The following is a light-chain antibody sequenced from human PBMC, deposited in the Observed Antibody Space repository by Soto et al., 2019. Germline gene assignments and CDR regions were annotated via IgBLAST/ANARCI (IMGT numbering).Light chain of an antibody. Sequence: EIVLTQSPGTLSLSPGERATLSCRASQSVSSSYLGWYQQKPGQAPRLLIYGASSRATGIPDRFSGSGSGTDFTLTISRLEPEDFAVYYCQQCGSSPQTFGQGTKLEIK. V-gene: IGKV3-20*01. CDR2: GAS. CDR3: QQCGSSPQT. CDR1: QSVSSSY. J-gene: IGKJ2*01.